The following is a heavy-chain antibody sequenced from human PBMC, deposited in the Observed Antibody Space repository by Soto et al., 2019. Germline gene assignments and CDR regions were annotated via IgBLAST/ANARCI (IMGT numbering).Heavy chain of an antibody. CDR1: EFTFSSYA. D-gene: IGHD3-10*02. J-gene: IGHJ4*02. CDR2: ISGSGDST. Sequence: EVQLLESGGGLVQPGGSLRLSCAASEFTFSSYAMSWVRRAPGKGLEWVSAISGSGDSTYYADSVKGRFTISRDNSKNTLYLPINSLRADDTAVYYCAKAGSRCSKDLLDDWCQGTLVTVSS. CDR3: AKAGSRCSKDLLDD. V-gene: IGHV3-23*01.